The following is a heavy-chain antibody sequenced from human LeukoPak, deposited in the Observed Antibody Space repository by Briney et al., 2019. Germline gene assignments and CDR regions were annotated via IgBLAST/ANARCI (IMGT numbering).Heavy chain of an antibody. D-gene: IGHD5-18*01. J-gene: IGHJ4*01. V-gene: IGHV5-51*01. CDR3: ARVDTAMAAFDY. CDR2: IYPGDSDT. CDR1: GYRFTSYF. Sequence: GESLKISCKGSGYRFTSYFIAWVRQMPGKGLERMGIIYPGDSDTRYSPSLQGQVTISADKSTSTAYLQWSSLKASDTAMYYCARVDTAMAAFDYWGQGTLVTVSS.